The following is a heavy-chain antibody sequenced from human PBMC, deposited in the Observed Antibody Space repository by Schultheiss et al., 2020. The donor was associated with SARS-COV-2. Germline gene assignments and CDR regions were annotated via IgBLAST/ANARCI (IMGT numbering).Heavy chain of an antibody. V-gene: IGHV3-33*01. Sequence: GGSLRLSCAASGFTFSSYGMHWVRQAPGKGLEWVAVIWYDGSNKYYADSVKGRFTISRDNSKNTLYLQMNSLRAEDTAVYYCARKPIGHNYYYGMDVWGQGTTVTVSS. CDR3: ARKPIGHNYYYGMDV. CDR2: IWYDGSNK. J-gene: IGHJ6*02. CDR1: GFTFSSYG.